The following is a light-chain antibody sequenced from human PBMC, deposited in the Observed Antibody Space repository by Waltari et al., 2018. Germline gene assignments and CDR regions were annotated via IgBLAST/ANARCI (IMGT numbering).Light chain of an antibody. CDR3: AAWDDSLSGVV. V-gene: IGLV1-47*01. Sequence: QSVVTQPPSASGTPGQRVTISCFGRSPNIGTNFVYWYQQLPGTAPKLLIYRNEQRPSGVPGRGAGSKSASSASLAIGGLRSEDEAEYFCAAWDDSLSGVVFGGGTKLTVL. CDR1: SPNIGTNF. J-gene: IGLJ2*01. CDR2: RNE.